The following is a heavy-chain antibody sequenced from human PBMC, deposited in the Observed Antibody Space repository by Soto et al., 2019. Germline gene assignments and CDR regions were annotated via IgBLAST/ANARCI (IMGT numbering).Heavy chain of an antibody. CDR2: IDPSDSYT. Sequence: GESLKISCKGSGYSFTSYWISWVRQMPGKGLEWMGRIDPSDSYTNYSPSFQGHVTISADKSISAAYLQWSSLKASDTAMYYCARQTYYYDSSGYCYWGQGTLVTVSS. D-gene: IGHD3-22*01. V-gene: IGHV5-10-1*01. CDR1: GYSFTSYW. J-gene: IGHJ4*02. CDR3: ARQTYYYDSSGYCY.